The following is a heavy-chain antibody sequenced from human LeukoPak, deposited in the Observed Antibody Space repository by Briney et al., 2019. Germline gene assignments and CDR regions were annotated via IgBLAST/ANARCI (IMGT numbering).Heavy chain of an antibody. J-gene: IGHJ2*01. CDR1: GGSISSGSYY. CDR3: ARGGRGVQYYYDSTGHFDL. D-gene: IGHD3-22*01. Sequence: SQTLSITCTVSGGSISSGSYYWSWIRQPAGKGLEWIGRIYTSGSTNYNPSLKSRVTISVDTSKNQFSLKLSSVTAADTAVYYCARGGRGVQYYYDSTGHFDLWGRGTLVTVSS. V-gene: IGHV4-61*02. CDR2: IYTSGST.